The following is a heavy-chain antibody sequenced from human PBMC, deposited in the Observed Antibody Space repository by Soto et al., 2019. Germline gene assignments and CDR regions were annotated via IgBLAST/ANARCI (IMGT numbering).Heavy chain of an antibody. J-gene: IGHJ6*03. CDR2: IYYSGST. CDR1: GGSISSGGYY. Sequence: SETLSLTCTVSGGSISSGGYYWSWIRQHPGKGLEWIGYIYYSGSTYYNPSLKSRVTISVDTSKDQFSLKLSSVTAADTAVYYCARDSIDYYYYYMDVWGKGTTVTVSS. CDR3: ARDSIDYYYYYMDV. V-gene: IGHV4-31*03.